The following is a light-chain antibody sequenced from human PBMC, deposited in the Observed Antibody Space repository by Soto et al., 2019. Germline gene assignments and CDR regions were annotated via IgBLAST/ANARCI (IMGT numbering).Light chain of an antibody. CDR1: SSDVGGYNY. Sequence: QSVLTQPASVSGSPGQSITLSCTGTSSDVGGYNYVSWYQQHPGKAPRLMIYDVSNRPSGVSNRFSGSKSDNTASLAISGLQAEDEADYYCSSYTSASAVVFGGGTKLTVL. CDR3: SSYTSASAVV. CDR2: DVS. J-gene: IGLJ2*01. V-gene: IGLV2-14*01.